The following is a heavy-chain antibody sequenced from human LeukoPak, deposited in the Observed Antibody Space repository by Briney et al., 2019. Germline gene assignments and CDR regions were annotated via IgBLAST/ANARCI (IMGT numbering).Heavy chain of an antibody. CDR1: GFTFTSYA. D-gene: IGHD3-22*01. CDR2: ISGSGTST. CDR3: ARDATMTVVTGNFDI. J-gene: IGHJ3*02. V-gene: IGHV3-23*01. Sequence: GGSLRLSCAASGFTFTSYAMNWVRQAPGKGLEWVSAISGSGTSTYYADSVKGRFTISRDNARNSLFLQMNRLRAEDTAVYYCARDATMTVVTGNFDIWGQGTLLTVSS.